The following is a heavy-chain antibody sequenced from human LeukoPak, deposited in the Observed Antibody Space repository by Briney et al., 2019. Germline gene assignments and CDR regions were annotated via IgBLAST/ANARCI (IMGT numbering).Heavy chain of an antibody. CDR3: ARGAVYSSSWYLVSDYYYYGMDV. CDR2: IKQDGSEK. J-gene: IGHJ6*02. V-gene: IGHV3-7*01. CDR1: GFTFSSYW. Sequence: GGSLRLSCAASGFTFSSYWMSWVRQAPGKGLEWVANIKQDGSEKYYVDSVKGRFTISRDNAKNSLYLQMNSLRAEDTAVYYCARGAVYSSSWYLVSDYYYYGMDVWGQGTTVTVSS. D-gene: IGHD6-13*01.